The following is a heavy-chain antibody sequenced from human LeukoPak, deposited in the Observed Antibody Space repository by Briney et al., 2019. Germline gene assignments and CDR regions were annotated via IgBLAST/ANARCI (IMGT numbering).Heavy chain of an antibody. D-gene: IGHD5-24*01. CDR1: GYTFTSYD. Sequence: GASVKVSCKASGYTFTSYDINWVRQATGQGLEWMGWMNPNSGNTGYAQKFQGRVTMTRNTSISTAYMELSSLRSEDTAVYYCARSPGEATIKWPDYFDYWGQGTLVTVSS. CDR3: ARSPGEATIKWPDYFDY. J-gene: IGHJ4*02. V-gene: IGHV1-8*01. CDR2: MNPNSGNT.